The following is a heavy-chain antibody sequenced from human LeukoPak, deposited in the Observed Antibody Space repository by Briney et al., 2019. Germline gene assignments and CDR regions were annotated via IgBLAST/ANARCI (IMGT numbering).Heavy chain of an antibody. V-gene: IGHV4-61*01. CDR1: GGSISSSNYY. J-gene: IGHJ3*02. Sequence: SETLSLTCTVSGGSISSSNYYWGWIRQPPGKGLEWIGYIYYSGSTNYNPSLKSRVAISVDTSKNQFSLKLSSVTAADTAVYYCARDPYGSKGGAFDIWGQGTMVTVSS. CDR3: ARDPYGSKGGAFDI. D-gene: IGHD4-17*01. CDR2: IYYSGST.